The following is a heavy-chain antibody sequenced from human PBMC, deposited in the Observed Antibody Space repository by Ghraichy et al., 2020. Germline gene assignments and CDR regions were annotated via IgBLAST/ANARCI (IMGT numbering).Heavy chain of an antibody. V-gene: IGHV3-23*01. CDR1: GFTFTSYA. Sequence: GGSLRLSCEVSGFTFTSYAMNWVRQAPGKGLEWVSAISGSGGTTYYADSVKGRFTMSSDYSKNTLYLQMNSLSADDTAVYYCAKDHVARRSWYILTIFDYWGQGTLVTVSS. J-gene: IGHJ4*02. D-gene: IGHD6-13*01. CDR3: AKDHVARRSWYILTIFDY. CDR2: ISGSGGTT.